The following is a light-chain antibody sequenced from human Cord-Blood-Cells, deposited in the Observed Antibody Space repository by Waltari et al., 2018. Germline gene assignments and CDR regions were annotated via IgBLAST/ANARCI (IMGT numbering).Light chain of an antibody. CDR3: CSYAGSSTWV. CDR2: EGS. Sequence: QSALTQPASVSGSPGQSITISCTGTSSDVGSYNLVSWYQQHPGKAPQLLIYEGSKRPSVVSKRFSGSKSGNTASLTISGRQAEDEADYYCCSYAGSSTWVFGGGTKLTVL. V-gene: IGLV2-23*01. CDR1: SSDVGSYNL. J-gene: IGLJ3*02.